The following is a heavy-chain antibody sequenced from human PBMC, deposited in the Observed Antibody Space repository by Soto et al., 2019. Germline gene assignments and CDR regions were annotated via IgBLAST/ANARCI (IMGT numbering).Heavy chain of an antibody. V-gene: IGHV4-59*08. J-gene: IGHJ4*02. Sequence: SSETLSLTCTVSGGSISSYYWSWIRQPPGKGLEWIGYIYYSGSTNYNPSLKSRVTISVDTSKNQFSLKLSSVTAADTAVYYCARHDYGGFGLWGQGTLVTVS. CDR2: IYYSGST. D-gene: IGHD4-17*01. CDR1: GGSISSYY. CDR3: ARHDYGGFGL.